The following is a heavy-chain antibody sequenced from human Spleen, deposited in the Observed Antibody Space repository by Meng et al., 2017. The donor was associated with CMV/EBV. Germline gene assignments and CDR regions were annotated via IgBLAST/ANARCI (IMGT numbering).Heavy chain of an antibody. Sequence: GESLKISCAASGFTFSSYAMHWVRQAPGKGLEWVAVISYDGSDKYYADSVKGRFTISRDNSNNTVHLQMNSLRAEDTAVYYCAKDHSSTTPVRYGMDAWGQGTTVTVSS. J-gene: IGHJ6*02. V-gene: IGHV3-30*04. CDR3: AKDHSSTTPVRYGMDA. CDR2: ISYDGSDK. CDR1: GFTFSSYA. D-gene: IGHD2-2*01.